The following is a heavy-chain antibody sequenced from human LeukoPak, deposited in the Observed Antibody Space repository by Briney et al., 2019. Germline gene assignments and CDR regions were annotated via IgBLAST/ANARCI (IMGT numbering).Heavy chain of an antibody. CDR1: EFTFSSYA. Sequence: GGSLRLSCAASEFTFSSYAMSWVRQAPGKGLEWVSSISASGGSTYFADSVKGRFTISRDNSKNTLYLQMSSLRAEDTAVYYCAKDRFYYYYMDVWGKGATVTVSS. V-gene: IGHV3-23*01. J-gene: IGHJ6*03. CDR2: ISASGGST. CDR3: AKDRFYYYYMDV.